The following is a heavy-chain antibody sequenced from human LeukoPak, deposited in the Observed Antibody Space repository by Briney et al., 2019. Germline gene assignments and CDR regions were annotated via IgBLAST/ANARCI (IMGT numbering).Heavy chain of an antibody. V-gene: IGHV4-39*01. CDR2: INYSGIA. J-gene: IGHJ5*02. Sequence: SETLSLTCSVSGGSISSSSYFWAWIRQTPGKGLEWIGSINYSGIAYYKSSLKSRVTISVDTPKNQFSLKLTSLTAADTAVYYCAKVTVHGVVMLGYNWFGPWGQGILVTVSS. CDR3: AKVTVHGVVMLGYNWFGP. D-gene: IGHD3-3*01. CDR1: GGSISSSSYF.